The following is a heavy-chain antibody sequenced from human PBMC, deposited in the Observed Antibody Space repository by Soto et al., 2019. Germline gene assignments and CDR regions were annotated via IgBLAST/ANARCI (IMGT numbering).Heavy chain of an antibody. CDR2: INPSGGST. V-gene: IGHV1-46*01. J-gene: IGHJ3*02. D-gene: IGHD6-25*01. Sequence: ASVKVSCKASGYTFTNYYMHWVRQAPGQGLEWMGIINPSGGSTSYAQKFQGRVTMTRDTSTSTVYMELSSLRSEDTAVYYCARDRGAGKQRRPPDAFDIWGQGTMVTVSS. CDR3: ARDRGAGKQRRPPDAFDI. CDR1: GYTFTNYY.